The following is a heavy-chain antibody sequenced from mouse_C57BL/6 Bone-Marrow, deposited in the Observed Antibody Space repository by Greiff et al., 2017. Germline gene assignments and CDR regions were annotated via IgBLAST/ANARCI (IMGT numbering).Heavy chain of an antibody. CDR3: ANDREAY. V-gene: IGHV1-9*01. J-gene: IGHJ3*01. D-gene: IGHD2-12*01. CDR2: ILPGSGST. CDR1: GYTFPGYW. Sequence: VQLQQSGAELMKPGASVKLSCKATGYTFPGYWIEWVKQRTGPGLEWIGEILPGSGSTNYNETFKGKATFTANTSSNAAYMQISSLTTEDSAIYYCANDREAYWGQGTLVTVSA.